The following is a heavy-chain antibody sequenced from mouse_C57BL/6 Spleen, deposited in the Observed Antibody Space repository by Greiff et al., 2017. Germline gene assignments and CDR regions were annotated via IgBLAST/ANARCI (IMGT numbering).Heavy chain of an antibody. D-gene: IGHD1-1*01. V-gene: IGHV5-9-1*02. CDR1: GFTFSSYA. CDR2: ISSGGDYI. Sequence: EVKLQASGEGLVKPGGSLKLSCAASGFTFSSYAMSWVRQTPEKRLEWVAYISSGGDYIYYADTVKGRFTISSYNARNTLYLQMSSLKSEDTAMYYGTRDRNYGGDYFDYWGQGTTLTVSS. CDR3: TRDRNYGGDYFDY. J-gene: IGHJ2*01.